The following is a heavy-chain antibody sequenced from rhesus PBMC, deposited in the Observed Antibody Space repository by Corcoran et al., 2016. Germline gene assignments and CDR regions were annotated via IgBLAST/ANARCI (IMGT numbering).Heavy chain of an antibody. CDR1: VGSISGYY. D-gene: IGHD3-3*01. CDR2: SGGSSGIT. V-gene: IGHV4-165*02. CDR3: ARFTGYYPNVDS. J-gene: IGHJ4*01. Sequence: QVQLQESGPGLLTPSETLSLTCAVSVGSISGYYWNWLRHPPGSGLEWIGYSGGSSGITYYHPSLKSRLTFSTDTSKSQFSLKLSSVTAADTAVYYCARFTGYYPNVDSWGQGVLVTVSS.